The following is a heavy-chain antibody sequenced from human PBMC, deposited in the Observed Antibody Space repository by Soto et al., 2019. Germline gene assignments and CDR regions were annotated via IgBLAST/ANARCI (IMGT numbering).Heavy chain of an antibody. D-gene: IGHD6-6*01. CDR1: GGSMSGYY. J-gene: IGHJ4*02. Sequence: QVQLQESGPGLVKPSETLSLTCRVSGGSMSGYYWSWIRQAPGKGLGWIGYVYYTGSTTYNPSLQRRVTISVDTSNRQLSLSRRLATAADTAVYFCARSIAVPRSHMDHWGQGIRVTVSS. CDR2: VYYTGST. V-gene: IGHV4-59*01. CDR3: ARSIAVPRSHMDH.